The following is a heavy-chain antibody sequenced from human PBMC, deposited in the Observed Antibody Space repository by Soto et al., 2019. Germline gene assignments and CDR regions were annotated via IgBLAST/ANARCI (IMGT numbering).Heavy chain of an antibody. CDR3: SRQRTSVVTQDDMDV. Sequence: LSLTCTVTGDSIDSRSYYWGWIRQPPGKGQGWNGSIFNSERTYNKPSLSSRGSVTIYIAKDQFSLKLKSGTAADTALYFCSRQRTSVVTQDDMDVWGPGSMVTVYS. J-gene: IGHJ6*02. CDR2: IFNSERT. CDR1: GDSIDSRSYY. V-gene: IGHV4-39*01. D-gene: IGHD2-21*02.